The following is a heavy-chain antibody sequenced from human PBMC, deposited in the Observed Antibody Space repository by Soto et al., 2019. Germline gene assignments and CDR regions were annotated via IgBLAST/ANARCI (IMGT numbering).Heavy chain of an antibody. CDR1: GFTFSSYG. J-gene: IGHJ5*02. V-gene: IGHV3-30*03. D-gene: IGHD3-22*01. Sequence: HPGGSLRLSCAASGFTFSSYGMHWVRQAPGKGLEWVAVISYDGSNKYYADSVKGRFTISRDNSKNTLYLQMNSLRAEDTAVYYCARSYDSSGYYHEPYNWFDPWGQGTLVTVSS. CDR2: ISYDGSNK. CDR3: ARSYDSSGYYHEPYNWFDP.